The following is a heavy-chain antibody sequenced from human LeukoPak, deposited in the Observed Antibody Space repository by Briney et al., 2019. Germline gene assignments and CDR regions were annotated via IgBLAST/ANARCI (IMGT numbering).Heavy chain of an antibody. CDR2: IYHSGST. D-gene: IGHD1-26*01. Sequence: PSGTLSLTCAVSGGSITSTNWWSWVRQPPGKGLEWIGEIYHSGSTNYNPSLKSRVTISIDTSKNQFSLKLSSVTAADTAVYYCARVRRVGATPFDYWGQGTLVTVSS. J-gene: IGHJ4*02. CDR3: ARVRRVGATPFDY. V-gene: IGHV4-4*02. CDR1: GGSITSTNW.